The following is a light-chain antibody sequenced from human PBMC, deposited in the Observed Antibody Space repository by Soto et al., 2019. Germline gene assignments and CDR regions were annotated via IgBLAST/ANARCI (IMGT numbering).Light chain of an antibody. CDR2: DAS. Sequence: EIVLTQSPATLSLSPGERATLSCRASQSVSSYLAWYQQKPGQAPRLLIYDASNRATGIPARFSGSGSGTDFTLTISSLEPEDFAVYQQRSNWPLTFGGGTKVEIK. CDR3: QQRSNWPLT. J-gene: IGKJ4*01. V-gene: IGKV3-11*01. CDR1: QSVSSY.